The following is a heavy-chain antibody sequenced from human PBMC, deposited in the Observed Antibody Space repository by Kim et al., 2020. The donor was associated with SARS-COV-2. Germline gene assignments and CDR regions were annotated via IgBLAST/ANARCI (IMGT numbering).Heavy chain of an antibody. CDR1: GYTFTSYG. D-gene: IGHD5-18*01. V-gene: IGHV1-18*01. CDR2: ISAYNGNT. Sequence: ASVKVSCKASGYTFTSYGISWVRQAPGQGLEWMGWISAYNGNTNYAQKLQGRVTMTTDTSTSTAYMELRSLRSDDTAVYYCARGLDTAMVYRNYYYGMDVCGQGTTVTVSS. J-gene: IGHJ6*02. CDR3: ARGLDTAMVYRNYYYGMDV.